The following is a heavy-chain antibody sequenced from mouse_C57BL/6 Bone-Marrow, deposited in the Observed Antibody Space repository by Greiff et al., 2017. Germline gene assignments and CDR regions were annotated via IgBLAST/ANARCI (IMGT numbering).Heavy chain of an antibody. V-gene: IGHV2-2*01. J-gene: IGHJ1*03. CDR3: ARGTTVGATRTSWYFDV. CDR1: GFSLTSYG. CDR2: IWSGGST. D-gene: IGHD1-1*01. Sequence: QVQLKESGPGLVQPSQSLSITCTVSGFSLTSYGVHWVRQSPGKGLEWLGVIWSGGSTDYTAAFISRLSISKDNSKSQAFFKMSSLQADDTAIYYGARGTTVGATRTSWYFDVWGTGTTVTVSS.